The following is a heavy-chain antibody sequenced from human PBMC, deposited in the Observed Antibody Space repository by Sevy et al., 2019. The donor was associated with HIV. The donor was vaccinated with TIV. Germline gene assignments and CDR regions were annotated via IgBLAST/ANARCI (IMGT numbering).Heavy chain of an antibody. Sequence: SETLSLTCTVSGGSISSSSYYWGWIRQPPGKGLEWIGSIYYSGSTYYNPSLKSRVTISVDTSKNQFSLKLSSVTATDTAVYYCARHCYDSSGYYESQTYYFDYWGQGTLVTVSS. J-gene: IGHJ4*02. CDR3: ARHCYDSSGYYESQTYYFDY. D-gene: IGHD3-22*01. CDR1: GGSISSSSYY. CDR2: IYYSGST. V-gene: IGHV4-39*01.